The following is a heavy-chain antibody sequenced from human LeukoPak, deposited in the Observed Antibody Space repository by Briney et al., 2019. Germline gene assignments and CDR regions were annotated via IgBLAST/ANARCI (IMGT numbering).Heavy chain of an antibody. J-gene: IGHJ4*02. V-gene: IGHV4-34*01. D-gene: IGHD3-10*01. CDR1: GGSFSGYY. CDR2: INHSGST. CDR3: ARGRRGMLQRSYFDY. Sequence: SETLSLTCAVYGGSFSGYYWSWIRQPPGKGLEWIGEINHSGSTNYNPSLKSRVTISVDTSKNQFSLKLSSVTAADTAVYYCARGRRGMLQRSYFDYWGQGTLVTVSS.